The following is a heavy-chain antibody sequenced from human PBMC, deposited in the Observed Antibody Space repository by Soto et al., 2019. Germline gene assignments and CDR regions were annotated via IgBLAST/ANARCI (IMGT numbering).Heavy chain of an antibody. Sequence: PGGSLRLSCAVSGFTFSAYWMTWIRQAPGKGLEWVANIKEDGSEKYYVDSVKGRFTISRDNAKNSLYLQMDSLRVEDTAVYYCARMGGYCTGGTCPNVRYWGQGT. CDR3: ARMGGYCTGGTCPNVRY. CDR1: GFTFSAYW. D-gene: IGHD2-8*02. J-gene: IGHJ4*02. CDR2: IKEDGSEK. V-gene: IGHV3-7*04.